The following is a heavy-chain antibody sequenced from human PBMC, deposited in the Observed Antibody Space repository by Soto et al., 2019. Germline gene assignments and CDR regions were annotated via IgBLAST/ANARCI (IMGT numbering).Heavy chain of an antibody. J-gene: IGHJ4*02. V-gene: IGHV3-21*01. CDR1: GFTFSSYS. D-gene: IGHD3-22*01. CDR3: ASPPRDSSGYWYYFDY. CDR2: ISSSSSYI. Sequence: EVQLVESGGGLVKPGGSLRLSCAASGFTFSSYSMNWVRQAPGKGLEWVSSISSSSSYIYYADSLKGRFTISRDNAKNSLYLQMNSLRAEDTAVYYCASPPRDSSGYWYYFDYWGQGTLVTVSS.